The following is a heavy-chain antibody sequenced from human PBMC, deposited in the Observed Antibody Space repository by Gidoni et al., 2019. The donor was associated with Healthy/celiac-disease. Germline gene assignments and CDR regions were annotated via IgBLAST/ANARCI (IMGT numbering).Heavy chain of an antibody. D-gene: IGHD4-17*01. CDR3: ARVPMETTVTTPGDY. CDR1: GGSFSGYY. CDR2: INHSGST. Sequence: VQLPQWGAGLLKPSETLSLTCAVSGGSFSGYYWTWIRQPPGKGLEWIGEINHSGSTNYNPSIKSRVTISVDKAKNQFSLKLSSVTAADTAVYYCARVPMETTVTTPGDYWGQGTLVTVSS. J-gene: IGHJ4*02. V-gene: IGHV4-34*01.